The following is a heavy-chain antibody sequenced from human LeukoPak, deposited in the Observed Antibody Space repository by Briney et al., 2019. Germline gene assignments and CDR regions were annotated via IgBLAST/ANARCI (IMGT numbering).Heavy chain of an antibody. D-gene: IGHD2-15*01. Sequence: PSETLSLTCTVSGGSISSSSYYWGWIRQPPGKGLEWIGSIYYSGSTYYNPSLKSRVTISVDTSKNQFSLKLSSVTAADTAVYYCATGSVVAAAAFDYWGQGTLVTVSS. J-gene: IGHJ4*02. CDR2: IYYSGST. CDR3: ATGSVVAAAAFDY. CDR1: GGSISSSSYY. V-gene: IGHV4-39*07.